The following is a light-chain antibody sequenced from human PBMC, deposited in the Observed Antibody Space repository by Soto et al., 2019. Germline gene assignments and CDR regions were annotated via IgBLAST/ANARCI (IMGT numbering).Light chain of an antibody. CDR2: RAS. CDR3: LQYHNLWA. V-gene: IGKV3-15*01. J-gene: IGKJ1*01. Sequence: IVMTQSPATLAGAPGESATLSCRASQNIYYNVAWYQHRPGQAPRLLIYRASTRATGVPARFTGSGSGTEFTLTISSLQSEDFKVYSCLQYHNLWAFGQGTKVDIK. CDR1: QNIYYN.